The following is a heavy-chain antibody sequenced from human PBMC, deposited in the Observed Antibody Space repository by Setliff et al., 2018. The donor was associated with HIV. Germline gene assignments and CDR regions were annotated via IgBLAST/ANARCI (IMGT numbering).Heavy chain of an antibody. CDR2: IIPIFGTA. CDR3: ARDFSGQQLVGGWFDP. V-gene: IGHV1-69*13. D-gene: IGHD6-13*01. Sequence: ASVKVSCKASGGTFSSYVISWVRQAPGQGLEWMGGIIPIFGTANYAQEFQGRVTITADESTSTAYMELSSLRSDDTAVCYCARDFSGQQLVGGWFDPWGQGTLVTVSS. CDR1: GGTFSSYV. J-gene: IGHJ5*02.